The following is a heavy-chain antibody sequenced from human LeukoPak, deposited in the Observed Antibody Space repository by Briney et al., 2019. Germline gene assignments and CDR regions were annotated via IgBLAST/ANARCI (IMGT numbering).Heavy chain of an antibody. V-gene: IGHV3-53*01. CDR1: GFTVSSNY. D-gene: IGHD3-16*01. J-gene: IGHJ4*02. Sequence: PGVSLRLSCAASGFTVSSNYMSWVRQAPGKGLEWVSVIYSGGSTYYADSVKGRFTISRDNSKNTLYLQMNSLRAEDTAVYYCATLTEGWYYFDYWGQGTPVTVSS. CDR2: IYSGGST. CDR3: ATLTEGWYYFDY.